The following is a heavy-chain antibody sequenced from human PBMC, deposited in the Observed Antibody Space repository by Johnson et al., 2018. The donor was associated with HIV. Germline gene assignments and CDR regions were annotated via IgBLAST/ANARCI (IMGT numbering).Heavy chain of an antibody. Sequence: MLLVESGGGLVHPGGSLRLACAASGFTFTNYAMTWVRQTPGKGLDWVSVISGGGSTYYADAVKGRFTISRDNSKNTLSLQMNSLRGDDTAVYYCARGGQLVAFDIWGQGTMVTVSS. CDR1: GFTFTNYA. CDR2: ISGGGST. J-gene: IGHJ3*02. CDR3: ARGGQLVAFDI. D-gene: IGHD6-6*01. V-gene: IGHV3-23*04.